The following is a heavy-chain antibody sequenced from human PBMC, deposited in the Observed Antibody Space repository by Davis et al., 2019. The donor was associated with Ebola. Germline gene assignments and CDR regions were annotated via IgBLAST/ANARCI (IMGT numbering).Heavy chain of an antibody. V-gene: IGHV3-48*01. CDR3: GRDMEV. CDR1: GFTFSSYT. J-gene: IGHJ6*04. Sequence: GESLKISCVASGFTFSSYTMNWVRQAPGKGLEWVSYISSSSSTIYYADSVKGRFTISRDNAKNSLYLQMNSLRAEDTAVYYCGRDMEVWGKGTTVTVSS. CDR2: ISSSSSTI.